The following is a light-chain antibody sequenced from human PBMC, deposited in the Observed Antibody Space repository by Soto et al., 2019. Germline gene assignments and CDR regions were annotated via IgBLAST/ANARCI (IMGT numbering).Light chain of an antibody. CDR2: EVN. Sequence: QSALTQPPSVSGSPGQSVTISCTGTSSDVGSYNRVSWYQQPPGTAPKLMIHEVNNRPSGVPDRFSGSKSGNTASLTISGLQAEDEADYYCSSYTSSSTLVFGGGTKLTVL. CDR3: SSYTSSSTLV. J-gene: IGLJ2*01. CDR1: SSDVGSYNR. V-gene: IGLV2-18*02.